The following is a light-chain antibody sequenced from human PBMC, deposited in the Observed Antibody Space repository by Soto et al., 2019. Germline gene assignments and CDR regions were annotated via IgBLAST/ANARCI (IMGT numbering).Light chain of an antibody. CDR2: GTS. Sequence: IVMTQSPATLSVSPGGRATLYCRASQSVGSNFAWYQQTPGQAPRLLIYGTSTRATGIPARFSGSGSGTEFTLTISTLQPDDFATYYCQQYHSYSVTFGQGTRLEIK. J-gene: IGKJ5*01. V-gene: IGKV3-15*01. CDR3: QQYHSYSVT. CDR1: QSVGSN.